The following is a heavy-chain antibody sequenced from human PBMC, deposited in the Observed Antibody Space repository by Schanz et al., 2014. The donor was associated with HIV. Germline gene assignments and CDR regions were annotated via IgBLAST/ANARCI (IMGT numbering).Heavy chain of an antibody. V-gene: IGHV3-33*01. D-gene: IGHD2-15*01. CDR2: IGYDGSNK. Sequence: VESGGGVVQPGRSLRLSCAASGFTFSIFGMHWVRQAPGKGLEWVAIIGYDGSNKYYADSVKGRFTISRDNSKNTLYLQMNSLRAEDTAVYYCARRSTPGGYYGMDVWGQGTTVTVSS. CDR3: ARRSTPGGYYGMDV. CDR1: GFTFSIFG. J-gene: IGHJ6*02.